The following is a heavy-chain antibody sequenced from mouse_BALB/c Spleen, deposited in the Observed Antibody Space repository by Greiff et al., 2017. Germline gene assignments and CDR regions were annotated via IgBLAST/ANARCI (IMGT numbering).Heavy chain of an antibody. CDR3: AREGTYRYDEGDCDY. D-gene: IGHD2-14*01. V-gene: IGHV5-6-5*01. Sequence: EVQLVESGGGLVKPGGSLKLSCAASGFTFSSYAMSWVRQTPEKRLEWVASISSGGSTYYPDSVKGRFTISRDNARNILYLQMSSLRSEDTAMYYCAREGTYRYDEGDCDYWGQGTTLTVSS. CDR2: ISSGGST. J-gene: IGHJ2*01. CDR1: GFTFSSYA.